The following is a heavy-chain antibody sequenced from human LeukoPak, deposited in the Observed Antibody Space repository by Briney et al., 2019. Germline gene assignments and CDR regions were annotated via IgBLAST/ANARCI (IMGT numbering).Heavy chain of an antibody. CDR3: AKDISPSYDSSGYLGHDAFDV. D-gene: IGHD3-22*01. J-gene: IGHJ3*01. CDR2: LGWNGGSI. Sequence: PGGSLRLSCASSGFTFGDFAMHWVRQAPGKGLEWVAGLGWNGGSIGYADSVKGRFTISRDNARNSLYLQMNSLRAEGTALYYCAKDISPSYDSSGYLGHDAFDVWGQGTMVTVSS. CDR1: GFTFGDFA. V-gene: IGHV3-9*01.